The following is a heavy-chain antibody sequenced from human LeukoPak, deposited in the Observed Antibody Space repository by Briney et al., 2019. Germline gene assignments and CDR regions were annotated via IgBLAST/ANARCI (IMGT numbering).Heavy chain of an antibody. Sequence: GGPLRLSCTAPGFTFGDYAMNWVPQAPGKGLEWVGFIRSKAYGGTTEYAASVKGRFTISGDDSKSIAYLQMNSLKTEDPAVYYCSRGGYTWGQGTLVTVSS. CDR1: GFTFGDYA. V-gene: IGHV3-49*04. D-gene: IGHD1-1*01. CDR3: SRGGYT. J-gene: IGHJ5*02. CDR2: IRSKAYGGTT.